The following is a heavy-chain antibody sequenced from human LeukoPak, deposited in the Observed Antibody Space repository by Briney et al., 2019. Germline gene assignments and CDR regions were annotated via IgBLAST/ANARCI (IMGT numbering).Heavy chain of an antibody. CDR1: GFXFSRYW. J-gene: IGHJ3*02. CDR2: LKHDGSEK. Sequence: PGGSLRLSCAASGFXFSRYWMSWVRQAPGKGLEWVANLKHDGSEKYYVDSVKGRFTISRDNAKNSLYLQMSSLRAEDTAVYYCARLESGHYYDSSGYYFDAFDIWGQGRMVTVSS. V-gene: IGHV3-7*02. D-gene: IGHD3-22*01. CDR3: ARLESGHYYDSSGYYFDAFDI.